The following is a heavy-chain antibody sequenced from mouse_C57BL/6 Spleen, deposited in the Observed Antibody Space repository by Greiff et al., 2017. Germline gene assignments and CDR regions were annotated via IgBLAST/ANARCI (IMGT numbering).Heavy chain of an antibody. V-gene: IGHV1-61*01. Sequence: QVQLQQSGAELVRPGSSVKLSCKASGYTFTSYWMDWVKQRPGQGLEWIGNIYPSDSETHYNQKFKDKATLTVDKSSSTAYMQLSSLTSEDSAVYYCARENYYGSSYYAMDYWGQGTSVTVSS. CDR2: IYPSDSET. D-gene: IGHD1-1*01. J-gene: IGHJ4*01. CDR3: ARENYYGSSYYAMDY. CDR1: GYTFTSYW.